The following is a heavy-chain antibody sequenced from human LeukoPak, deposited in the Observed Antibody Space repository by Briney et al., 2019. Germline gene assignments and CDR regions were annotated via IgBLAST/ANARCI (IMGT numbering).Heavy chain of an antibody. D-gene: IGHD1-26*01. V-gene: IGHV3-48*01. J-gene: IGHJ4*02. CDR3: ARDTPYIVGGGGEDY. CDR1: GFTFSNYW. Sequence: GGSLRLSCAASGFTFSNYWMHWVRQTPGKGLEWVSYISSSSSTIYYADSVKGRFTISRDNAKNSLYLQMNSLRAEDTAVYYCARDTPYIVGGGGEDYWGQGTLVTVSS. CDR2: ISSSSSTI.